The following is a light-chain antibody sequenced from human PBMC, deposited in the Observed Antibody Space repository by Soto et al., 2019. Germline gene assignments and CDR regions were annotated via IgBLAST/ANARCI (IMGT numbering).Light chain of an antibody. J-gene: IGKJ5*01. V-gene: IGKV1-13*02. CDR1: QGISSG. Sequence: AIELTQSPSSLSASVGDRATLTCRASQGISSGSAWYQQKPGKAPKLLIYDAARLASGVPPRFSGSGSGTCFTLTISSLQPEDFATYYCQQFNCSPFTFGQGTRLEIK. CDR2: DAA. CDR3: QQFNCSPFT.